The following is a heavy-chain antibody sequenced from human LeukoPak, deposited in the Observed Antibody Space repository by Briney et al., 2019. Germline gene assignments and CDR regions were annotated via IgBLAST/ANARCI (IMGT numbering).Heavy chain of an antibody. CDR2: THYSGST. V-gene: IGHV4-59*12. CDR1: GGSISSYY. CDR3: ARINYGDY. Sequence: KPSETLSLTCTVSGGSISSYYWSWIRQPPGKGLEWIGYTHYSGSTKYNPSLKSRLTISVDSSKNQFSLKLSSVTAADTAVYYCARINYGDYWGQGTLVTVSS. J-gene: IGHJ4*02.